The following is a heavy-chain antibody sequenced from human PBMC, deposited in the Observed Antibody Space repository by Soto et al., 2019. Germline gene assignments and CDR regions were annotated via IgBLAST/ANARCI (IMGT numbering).Heavy chain of an antibody. Sequence: QVQLVESGGGVVQSGRSLRLSCAASGFTFSSYGIQWVRKAPGKGLEWVALIADDGSNKYYADSVKGRFTTSRDNSKNTLYLQMNSLRPEDTAVYYCAKERDGQLWLEDYGLDVWGQGTTVTVSS. CDR1: GFTFSSYG. J-gene: IGHJ6*02. CDR3: AKERDGQLWLEDYGLDV. V-gene: IGHV3-30*18. D-gene: IGHD3-10*01. CDR2: IADDGSNK.